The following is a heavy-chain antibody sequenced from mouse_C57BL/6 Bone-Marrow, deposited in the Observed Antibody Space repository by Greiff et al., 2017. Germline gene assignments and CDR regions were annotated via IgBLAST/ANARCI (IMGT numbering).Heavy chain of an antibody. J-gene: IGHJ3*01. CDR2: IDPSDSYT. Sequence: VQLQQPGAELVMPGASVKLSCKASGYTFTSYWMHWVKQRPGQGLEWIGEIDPSDSYTNYNQKFKGKSTLTVDKSSSTAYMQLSSLTSEESAVYYCARIRDSSGYGWFAYWGQGTLVTVSA. CDR1: GYTFTSYW. D-gene: IGHD3-2*02. V-gene: IGHV1-69*01. CDR3: ARIRDSSGYGWFAY.